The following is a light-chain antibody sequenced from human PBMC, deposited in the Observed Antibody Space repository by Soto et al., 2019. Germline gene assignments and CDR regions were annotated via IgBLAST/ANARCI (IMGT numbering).Light chain of an antibody. CDR1: SSDVGGYNY. CDR3: CSYAGRPYV. V-gene: IGLV2-11*01. Sequence: QSVLTQPRSVSGSPGQSVTISCTGTSSDVGGYNYVSWYQQYPGKAPKLVIYEVSKRPSRVPDRFSGSKSGNTASLTISGVQADDEADYYCCSYAGRPYVFGTGTKGTVL. CDR2: EVS. J-gene: IGLJ1*01.